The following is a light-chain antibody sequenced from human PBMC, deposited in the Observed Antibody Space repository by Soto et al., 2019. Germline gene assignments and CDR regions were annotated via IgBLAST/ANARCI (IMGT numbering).Light chain of an antibody. V-gene: IGLV2-11*01. Sequence: QSALTQPRSVSGSPGQSVTISCTGTSSDVGGYNYVSWYQQHPGKATKLMIYDVSKRPSGVPDRFSGSKSGNTASLTISGLQAEDEADYYCCSYAGSYTGVFGGGTKLTVL. CDR2: DVS. CDR1: SSDVGGYNY. CDR3: CSYAGSYTGV. J-gene: IGLJ2*01.